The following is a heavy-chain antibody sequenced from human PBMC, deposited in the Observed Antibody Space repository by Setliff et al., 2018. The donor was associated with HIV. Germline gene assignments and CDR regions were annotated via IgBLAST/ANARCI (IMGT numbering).Heavy chain of an antibody. CDR3: ARGVVFYYDSSGRYVVKYFDY. J-gene: IGHJ4*02. D-gene: IGHD3-22*01. CDR2: ISPYNGDT. CDR1: GYTFTSYA. Sequence: ASVKVSCKSTGYTFTSYAMHWVRQAAGQGLEWMGWISPYNGDTNYAEVLPGRVTMTTDTSTRTAYMELTSLRSDDTSVYYCARGVVFYYDSSGRYVVKYFDYWGQGTLVTV. V-gene: IGHV1-18*01.